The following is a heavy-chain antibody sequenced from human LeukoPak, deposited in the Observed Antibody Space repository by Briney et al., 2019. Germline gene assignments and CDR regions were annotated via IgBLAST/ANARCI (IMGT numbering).Heavy chain of an antibody. J-gene: IGHJ6*03. D-gene: IGHD3-22*01. V-gene: IGHV4-4*07. Sequence: PSETLSLTCTVSGGSIINYYWSWIRQPAGTGLEWVARIYVTGSTIYNPSLQSRLSMSVDTSKNQFSLRLTSVTAADTAVYYCARLKYYDSTGYSPGYYMDVWGKGITVTVSS. CDR2: IYVTGST. CDR1: GGSIINYY. CDR3: ARLKYYDSTGYSPGYYMDV.